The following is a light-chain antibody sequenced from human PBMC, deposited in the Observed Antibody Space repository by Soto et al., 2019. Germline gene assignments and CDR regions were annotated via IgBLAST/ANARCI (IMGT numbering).Light chain of an antibody. CDR2: GAS. V-gene: IGKV1D-12*01. CDR1: RDISTW. Sequence: DIQMTQSPSSVSASLGDRVTITCRASRDISTWLAWYQQKPGKAPKLLIYGASNLQSGVPSRFSGRGSGTDFTLTISSLQPEDFGTYYCQQANSFPFIFAQGTKVDIK. CDR3: QQANSFPFI. J-gene: IGKJ2*01.